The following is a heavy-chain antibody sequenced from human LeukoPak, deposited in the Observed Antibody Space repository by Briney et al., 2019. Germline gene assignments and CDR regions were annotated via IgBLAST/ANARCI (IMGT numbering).Heavy chain of an antibody. CDR2: IYSGGST. V-gene: IGHV3-53*01. J-gene: IGHJ4*02. CDR1: GFSVSTTY. Sequence: GGSLRLSCAASGFSVSTTYINWVRQAPGKGLEWVSVIYSGGSTYYADSVKGRFTISRDNSKNTLYLQMNSLRAEDTAVYYCAKDLLQYTSSWYGTIDYWGQGTLVTVSS. D-gene: IGHD6-13*01. CDR3: AKDLLQYTSSWYGTIDY.